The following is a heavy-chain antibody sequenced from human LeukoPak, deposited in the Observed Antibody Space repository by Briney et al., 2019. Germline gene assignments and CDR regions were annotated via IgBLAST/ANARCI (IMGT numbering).Heavy chain of an antibody. D-gene: IGHD5-18*01. V-gene: IGHV3-30-3*01. CDR1: GFTFSSYA. J-gene: IGHJ4*02. CDR2: ISYDGSNK. CDR3: ARDAQDSYGSLGFDY. Sequence: GGSLRLSCAASGFTFSSYAMHWVRQAPGKGLEWVAVISYDGSNKYYADSVKGRFTISRDNPKNTLYLQMNSLRAEDTAVYYCARDAQDSYGSLGFDYWGQGTLVTVSS.